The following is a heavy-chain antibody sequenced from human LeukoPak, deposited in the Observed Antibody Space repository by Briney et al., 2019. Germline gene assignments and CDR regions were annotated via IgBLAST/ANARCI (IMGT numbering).Heavy chain of an antibody. J-gene: IGHJ4*02. CDR1: GFTFSSYW. Sequence: PGGSLRLSCAASGFTFSSYWMSWVRQAPGKGLEWVANIKQDGSEKYYVDSVKGRFTISRDNAKNSLYLQMNSLRAEDTAVYYCASDVYCSSTSCHGGGYDYWGQGTLVTVSS. CDR3: ASDVYCSSTSCHGGGYDY. V-gene: IGHV3-7*01. D-gene: IGHD2-2*01. CDR2: IKQDGSEK.